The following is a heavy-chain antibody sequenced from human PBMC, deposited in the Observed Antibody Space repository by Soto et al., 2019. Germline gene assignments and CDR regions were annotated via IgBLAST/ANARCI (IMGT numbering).Heavy chain of an antibody. CDR1: GLSLGSGGVG. V-gene: IGHV2-5*01. CDR3: AHLDRYYYGMDV. Sequence: SGPTLVNPTQTLTLTCSFSGLSLGSGGVGVAWIRQPPGKALEWLSLIYLNDDRRYSPSLRSRLTITKDTSKNQVVLTMTNMDPVDTATYYCAHLDRYYYGMDVWGQGTTVTVSS. J-gene: IGHJ6*02. D-gene: IGHD3-16*01. CDR2: IYLNDDR.